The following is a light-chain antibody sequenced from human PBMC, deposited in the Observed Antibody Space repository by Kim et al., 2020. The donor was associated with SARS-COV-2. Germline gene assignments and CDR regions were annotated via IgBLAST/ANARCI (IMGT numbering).Light chain of an antibody. J-gene: IGKJ1*01. CDR2: GAS. Sequence: VAPGEKVTLSCWARQSVTTNAAWYKQQPGQAPRRLIYGASARAAGIPARFSGSGSGTHCTLTISSLQSGDSAVYYCQQSNTWPWTFGPGTKVDIK. CDR1: QSVTTN. V-gene: IGKV3-15*01. CDR3: QQSNTWPWT.